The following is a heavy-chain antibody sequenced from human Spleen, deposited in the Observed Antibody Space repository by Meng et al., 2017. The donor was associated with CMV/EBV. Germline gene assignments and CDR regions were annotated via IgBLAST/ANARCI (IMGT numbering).Heavy chain of an antibody. CDR1: GFTFSSYA. Sequence: GESLKISCVASGFTFSSYAMSWVRQAPGKGLEWVSAISGSGGSTYYADSVKGRFTISRDNSKNTLYLQMNSLRAEDTAVYYCATKPITIYQTGYGMDVWGQGTTVTVSS. J-gene: IGHJ6*02. V-gene: IGHV3-23*01. D-gene: IGHD3-9*01. CDR3: ATKPITIYQTGYGMDV. CDR2: ISGSGGST.